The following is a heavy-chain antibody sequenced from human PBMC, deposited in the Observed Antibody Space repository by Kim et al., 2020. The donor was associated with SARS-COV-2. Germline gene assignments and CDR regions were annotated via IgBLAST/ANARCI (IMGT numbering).Heavy chain of an antibody. CDR2: INHSGST. V-gene: IGHV4-34*01. J-gene: IGHJ6*02. D-gene: IGHD2-2*01. CDR1: GGSFSGYY. CDR3: ARGLYCSSTSCYRYYYYGMDV. Sequence: SETLSLTCAVYGGSFSGYYWSWIRQPPGKGLEWIGEINHSGSTNYNPSLKSRVTISVDTSKNQFSLKLSSVTAADTAVYYCARGLYCSSTSCYRYYYYGMDVGGQGTAVTVTS.